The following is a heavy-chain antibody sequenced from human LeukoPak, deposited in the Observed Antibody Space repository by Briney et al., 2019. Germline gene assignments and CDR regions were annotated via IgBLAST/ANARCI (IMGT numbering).Heavy chain of an antibody. CDR3: ARGGVDWTFDY. Sequence: SETLSLTCTVSGGSISSYYWSWIRQPAGKGLEWIGHIYTSGSTNYNPSLKGRVTMSVDTSKNQFTLKLSSVTAADTAVYYCARGGVDWTFDYWGQGTLVTLSS. V-gene: IGHV4-4*07. D-gene: IGHD3-9*01. J-gene: IGHJ4*02. CDR2: IYTSGST. CDR1: GGSISSYY.